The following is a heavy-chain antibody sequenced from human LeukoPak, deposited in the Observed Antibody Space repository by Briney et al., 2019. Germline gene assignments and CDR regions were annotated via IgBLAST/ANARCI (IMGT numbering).Heavy chain of an antibody. CDR1: GFTFSSYA. CDR2: ISGSGGST. CDR3: AKATYYDFWSGYYSFDY. Sequence: GGSLRLSCAASGFTFSSYAMSWVRQAPGKGLEWVSVISGSGGSTYYADSVKGRFTISRDNSKNTLYLQMNSLRAEDTAVYYCAKATYYDFWSGYYSFDYWGQGTLVTVSP. J-gene: IGHJ4*02. V-gene: IGHV3-23*01. D-gene: IGHD3-3*01.